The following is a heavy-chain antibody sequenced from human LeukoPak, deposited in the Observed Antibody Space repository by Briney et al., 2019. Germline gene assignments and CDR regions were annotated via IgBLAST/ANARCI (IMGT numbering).Heavy chain of an antibody. V-gene: IGHV4-30-4*08. D-gene: IGHD2-2*01. CDR1: GGSISSGDYY. CDR2: IYYSGST. Sequence: PSQTLSLTCTASGGSISSGDYYWSWIRQPPGKGLEWIGYIYYSGSTYYNPSLKSRVTISVDTSKNQFSLKLSSVTAADTAVYYCARSRIVVVPAAMELNWFDPWGQGTLVTVSS. CDR3: ARSRIVVVPAAMELNWFDP. J-gene: IGHJ5*02.